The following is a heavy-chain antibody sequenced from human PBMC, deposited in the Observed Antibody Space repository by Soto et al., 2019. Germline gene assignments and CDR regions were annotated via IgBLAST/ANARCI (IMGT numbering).Heavy chain of an antibody. CDR1: GASMSEYF. Sequence: SETLSLTCTVSGASMSEYFWSWIRQSPGKGLEWIGYIYYLGSTDYNPSLRSRVTISVDTSKRQFSLRLTSVTAADTAVYYCARDGYDGSGSPYPAFWGPGTQVTVSS. J-gene: IGHJ4*02. V-gene: IGHV4-59*01. CDR2: IYYLGST. D-gene: IGHD3-10*01. CDR3: ARDGYDGSGSPYPAF.